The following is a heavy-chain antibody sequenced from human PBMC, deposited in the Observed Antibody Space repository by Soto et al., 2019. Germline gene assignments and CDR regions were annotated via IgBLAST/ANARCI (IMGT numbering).Heavy chain of an antibody. CDR1: GYTFTSYG. CDR2: ISAHNGNT. V-gene: IGHV1-18*01. J-gene: IGHJ4*02. D-gene: IGHD1-1*01. Sequence: QVHLVQSGAEVKKPGASVKVSCKGSGYTFTSYGITWVRQAPGQGPEWMGWISAHNGNTDYAQKLQGRVTVTRDTSTSTAYLELGSLRSDDTAVYCAIGRYGDYWGQGALVTVSS. CDR3: AIGRYGDY.